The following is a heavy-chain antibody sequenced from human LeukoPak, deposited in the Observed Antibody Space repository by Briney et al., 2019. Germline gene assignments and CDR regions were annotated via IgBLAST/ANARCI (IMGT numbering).Heavy chain of an antibody. CDR2: ISGSGGST. D-gene: IGHD2-2*01. CDR3: AKATPAARVYYYGMDV. V-gene: IGHV3-23*01. J-gene: IGHJ6*02. Sequence: PGGSLRLSCAASGFTFSSYALGWVRQAPGKGLEWVSAISGSGGSTYYADSVKGRFTISRDNSKNTLYLQMNSLRADDTAVYYCAKATPAARVYYYGMDVWGQGTTVTVSS. CDR1: GFTFSSYA.